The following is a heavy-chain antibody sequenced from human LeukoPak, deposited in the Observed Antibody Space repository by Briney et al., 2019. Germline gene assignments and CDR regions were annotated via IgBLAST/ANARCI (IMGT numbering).Heavy chain of an antibody. J-gene: IGHJ4*02. CDR1: GFTFSAYS. CDR3: ARERWLQLWYFDY. Sequence: PGGSLRLSCAASGFTFSAYSMNWVRQAPGKGLEWVSYISSSGRSIYYADSVKGRFTVSRDNARNTLFLQMNSLRAEDTAMYYCARERWLQLWYFDYWGQGTLVTVSS. CDR2: ISSSGRSI. D-gene: IGHD5-24*01. V-gene: IGHV3-48*01.